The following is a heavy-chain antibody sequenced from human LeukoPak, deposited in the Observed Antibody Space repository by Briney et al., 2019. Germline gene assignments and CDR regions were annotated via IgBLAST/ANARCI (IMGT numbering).Heavy chain of an antibody. CDR3: AKEGEYCSGGSCRRGYYFDY. Sequence: GRSLRLSCAASGFTFSSYGMHWVRQAPGKGLEWVAVISYDGSNKYYADSVKGRFTISRDNSKNTLYLQMNSLRAKDTAVYHCAKEGEYCSGGSCRRGYYFDYWGQGTLVTVSS. CDR1: GFTFSSYG. CDR2: ISYDGSNK. V-gene: IGHV3-30*18. J-gene: IGHJ4*02. D-gene: IGHD2-15*01.